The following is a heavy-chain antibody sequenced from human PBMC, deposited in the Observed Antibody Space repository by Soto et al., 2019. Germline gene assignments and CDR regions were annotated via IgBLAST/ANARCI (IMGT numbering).Heavy chain of an antibody. D-gene: IGHD3-16*01. Sequence: QVQLQESGPGLVKPSQTLSLTCTVSGGSTSSDNYWSWIRQPPGKGLEWIGHIYYSGNTDYNPSLNSLLAISIDTSKNQFSLKLSSVTAADTAVYFCAREGGESSDGLYYFDSWGQGSLVTVSS. CDR1: GGSTSSDNY. V-gene: IGHV4-30-4*01. CDR3: AREGGESSDGLYYFDS. CDR2: IYYSGNT. J-gene: IGHJ4*02.